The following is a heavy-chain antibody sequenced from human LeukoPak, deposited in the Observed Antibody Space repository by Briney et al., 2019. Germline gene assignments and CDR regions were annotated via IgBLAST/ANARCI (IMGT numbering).Heavy chain of an antibody. V-gene: IGHV1-2*02. Sequence: ASVKVSCKPSGYTFTAYYLHWVRQAPGQGLEWMGWIDPNSGGTSYAQKFQGRVTMTRDTSISTAYMELSSLRSDDTAVYYCARHPNLDYWGQGTLVTVSS. J-gene: IGHJ4*02. CDR1: GYTFTAYY. CDR3: ARHPNLDY. CDR2: IDPNSGGT.